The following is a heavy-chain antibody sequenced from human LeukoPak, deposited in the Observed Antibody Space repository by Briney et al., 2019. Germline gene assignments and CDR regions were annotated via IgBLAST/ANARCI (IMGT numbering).Heavy chain of an antibody. V-gene: IGHV3-64D*09. CDR2: ISSNGGST. Sequence: PGGPLRLSCSASGLPFSSYAMLWVRAAPGKRLEYVSAISSNGGSTYYADSVKGRFTISRDNSKNTLYLQMSSLRAEDTAVYYCVKDRVDTAYDYWGQGTLVTVSS. J-gene: IGHJ4*02. D-gene: IGHD5-18*01. CDR3: VKDRVDTAYDY. CDR1: GLPFSSYA.